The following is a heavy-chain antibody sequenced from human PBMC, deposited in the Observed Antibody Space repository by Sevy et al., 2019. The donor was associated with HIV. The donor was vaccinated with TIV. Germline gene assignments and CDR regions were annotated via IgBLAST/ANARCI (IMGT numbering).Heavy chain of an antibody. CDR3: ARVLIDILPGYMDIVYGMDV. CDR2: ISSSSSTI. D-gene: IGHD3-9*01. V-gene: IGHV3-48*02. Sequence: GGSLRLSCAASGFTFSSYSMNWVRQAPGKGLEWVSYISSSSSTIYYADSVKGRFTISRDNAKNSLYLQMNSLRDEDSAVYSCARVLIDILPGYMDIVYGMDVWGQGTTVTVSS. J-gene: IGHJ6*02. CDR1: GFTFSSYS.